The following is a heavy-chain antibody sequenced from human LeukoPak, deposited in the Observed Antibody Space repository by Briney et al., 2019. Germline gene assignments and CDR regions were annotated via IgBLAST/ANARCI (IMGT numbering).Heavy chain of an antibody. D-gene: IGHD6-19*01. CDR1: GGAIGSSGYY. V-gene: IGHV4-39*01. CDR3: AKPYSGGWRGGFDY. CDR2: IYYSGST. Sequence: SETLSLTCTVSGGAIGSSGYYWGWIRQPPGKGLEWIGSIYYSGSTYYNPSLKSRVTISVDTSKNQFSLKLSSVTAADTAVYYCAKPYSGGWRGGFDYWGQGTLVTVSS. J-gene: IGHJ4*02.